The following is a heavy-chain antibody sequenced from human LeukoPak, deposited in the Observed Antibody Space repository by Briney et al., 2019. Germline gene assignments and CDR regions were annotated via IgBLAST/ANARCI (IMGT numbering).Heavy chain of an antibody. V-gene: IGHV3-53*01. CDR3: AGWPSSSWYKVAAFCI. Sequence: GGSLRLSCEASGFTVSSNYMSWVRQAPGKGLEWVSVIYSGGTTYYADSVKGRFTISRDNSKNTLYLQMNSLRAEDTAVYYCAGWPSSSWYKVAAFCIWGQGTIVTVSS. CDR2: IYSGGTT. D-gene: IGHD6-13*01. CDR1: GFTVSSNY. J-gene: IGHJ3*02.